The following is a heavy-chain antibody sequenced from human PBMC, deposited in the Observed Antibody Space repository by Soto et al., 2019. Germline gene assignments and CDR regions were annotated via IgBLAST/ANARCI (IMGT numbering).Heavy chain of an antibody. Sequence: EVQLLESGGGLVQPGGSLRLSCAASGFSFNNYAMNWVRQAPGQGLEWVSTISDSGSTYYADSVKGRFTISRDNSKNTLYLRMNNLRATDTAVYFCAKDVGGHYCTPTSCLYFFHSWGRGTLVTVSS. V-gene: IGHV3-23*01. CDR3: AKDVGGHYCTPTSCLYFFHS. CDR1: GFSFNNYA. CDR2: ISDSGST. J-gene: IGHJ4*02. D-gene: IGHD2-2*01.